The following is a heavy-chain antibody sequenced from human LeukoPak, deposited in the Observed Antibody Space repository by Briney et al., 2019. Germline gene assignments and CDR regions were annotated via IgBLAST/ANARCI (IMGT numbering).Heavy chain of an antibody. CDR1: GFTFSSYS. Sequence: PGGSLRLSCAASGFTFSSYSMNWVRQAPGKGLEWVSYISSSSSTIYYADSVKGRFTISRDNAKNSLYLQMNSLRAEDTAVYYCARDSSGSNEYFDYWGQGTLVTVSS. V-gene: IGHV3-48*04. CDR2: ISSSSSTI. CDR3: ARDSSGSNEYFDY. J-gene: IGHJ4*02. D-gene: IGHD6-19*01.